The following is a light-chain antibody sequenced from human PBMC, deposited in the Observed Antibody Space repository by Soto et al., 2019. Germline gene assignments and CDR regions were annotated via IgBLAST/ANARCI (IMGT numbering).Light chain of an antibody. CDR3: QQSYSTPRWT. J-gene: IGKJ1*01. Sequence: DIQMTQSPSSLSASVGDRVTITCRASQSIRNYLNWYQQKPGKAPKFLIYAASSLQSGVPSRFSGSGSGTDFTLTISSLQPEDFATYYCQQSYSTPRWTFGQGTKVEI. CDR1: QSIRNY. V-gene: IGKV1-39*01. CDR2: AAS.